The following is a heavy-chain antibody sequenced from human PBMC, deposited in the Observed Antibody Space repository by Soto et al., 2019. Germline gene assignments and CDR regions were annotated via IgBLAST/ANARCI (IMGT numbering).Heavy chain of an antibody. D-gene: IGHD4-17*01. CDR1: GGSISSYY. Sequence: QVQLQESGPGLVKPSETLSLTCTVSGGSISSYYWSWIRQPPGKGLEWIGYIYYSGSTNYNPSLKSRVTISVDTSKNQFSLKLSSVTAADTAVYYCASGPYGYFDYWGQGTLVTVSS. CDR2: IYYSGST. J-gene: IGHJ4*02. CDR3: ASGPYGYFDY. V-gene: IGHV4-59*08.